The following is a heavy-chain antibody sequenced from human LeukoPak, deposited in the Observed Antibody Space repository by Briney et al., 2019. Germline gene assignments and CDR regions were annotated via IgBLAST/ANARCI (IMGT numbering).Heavy chain of an antibody. J-gene: IGHJ4*02. V-gene: IGHV3-21*05. D-gene: IGHD1-7*01. CDR3: AKDEDWNYDY. CDR1: GFTFSDYN. Sequence: GGSLRLSCAASGFTFSDYNMNWVRQAPGKGLEWVSYITSRSSYIYYADSVKGRFTISRDNSKNTLYLQMNSLRAEDTAVYYCAKDEDWNYDYWGQGTLVTVSS. CDR2: ITSRSSYI.